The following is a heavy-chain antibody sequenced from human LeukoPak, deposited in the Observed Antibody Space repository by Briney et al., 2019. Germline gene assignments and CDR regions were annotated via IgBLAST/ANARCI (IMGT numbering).Heavy chain of an antibody. Sequence: SETLSLTCTVSGGSIISYYWSWIRQPPGKGLEWIGYIYYSGSTNYNPSLKSRVTISVDTSKNQFSLKLSSVTAADTAVYYCARVAGLRFFYMDVWGKGTTVTVSS. CDR3: ARVAGLRFFYMDV. J-gene: IGHJ6*03. CDR1: GGSIISYY. D-gene: IGHD3-3*01. CDR2: IYYSGST. V-gene: IGHV4-59*01.